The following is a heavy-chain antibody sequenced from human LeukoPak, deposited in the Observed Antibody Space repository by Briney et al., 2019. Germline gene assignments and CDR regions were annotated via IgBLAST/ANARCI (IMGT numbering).Heavy chain of an antibody. CDR2: ISSSSRTK. V-gene: IGHV3-48*01. CDR1: GFNFSRHT. Sequence: GGSLRLSCAASGFNFSRHTMNWVRQAPGKGLEWVSYISSSSRTKYYADSVKGRFTISRDNAKNSLYLQTNSLRAEDTALYYCARDPAAAGTWWFDPWGQGTLVTVSS. CDR3: ARDPAAAGTWWFDP. D-gene: IGHD6-13*01. J-gene: IGHJ5*02.